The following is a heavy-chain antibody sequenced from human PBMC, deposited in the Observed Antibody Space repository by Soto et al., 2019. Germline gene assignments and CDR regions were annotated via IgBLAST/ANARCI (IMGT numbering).Heavy chain of an antibody. D-gene: IGHD3-3*01. V-gene: IGHV3-30*03. CDR1: GFTFSSYG. J-gene: IGHJ6*02. CDR3: AIDLFVVRDFWSGYYNPYYYYGMDV. Sequence: SLKISCAASGFTFSSYGMHCVRKAPGKGLEREPDISNDGSNKYCADFVKGRFTISRGNFENTLYLKMNSMRAEDRAVYYCAIDLFVVRDFWSGYYNPYYYYGMDVWGQGTTVTVSS. CDR2: ISNDGSNK.